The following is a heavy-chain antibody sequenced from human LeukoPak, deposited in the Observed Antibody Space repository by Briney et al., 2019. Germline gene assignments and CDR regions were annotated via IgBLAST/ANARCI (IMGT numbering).Heavy chain of an antibody. CDR3: ARGGGYYDSSGYAVFDY. Sequence: SETLSLTCAVYGGSFSGYYWSWIRQPPGKGLEWIGEINHSGSTNYNPSLKSRVTISVDTSKNQFSLKLSSVTAADTAVYYCARGGGYYDSSGYAVFDYWGQEPWSPSPQ. J-gene: IGHJ4*01. CDR1: GGSFSGYY. V-gene: IGHV4-34*01. D-gene: IGHD3-22*01. CDR2: INHSGST.